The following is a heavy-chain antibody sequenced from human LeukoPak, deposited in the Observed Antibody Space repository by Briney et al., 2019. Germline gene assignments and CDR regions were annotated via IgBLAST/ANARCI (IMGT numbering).Heavy chain of an antibody. CDR2: TLHSGST. CDR1: GGSLSSNNW. D-gene: IGHD6-13*01. CDR3: ARAEPRGSVWYPY. J-gene: IGHJ4*02. Sequence: SETLSLTCAVSGGSLSSNNWWSWVRQPPGKGLEWIGETLHSGSTNYNPSLKSRVTISVDKSKNQFSLKLNSVTAADTAVYYCARAEPRGSVWYPYWGQGTLVTVSS. V-gene: IGHV4-4*02.